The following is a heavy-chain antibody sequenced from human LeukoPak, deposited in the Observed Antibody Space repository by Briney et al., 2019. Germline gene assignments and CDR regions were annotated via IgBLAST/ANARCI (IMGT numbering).Heavy chain of an antibody. CDR2: IYYSGST. D-gene: IGHD3-22*01. V-gene: IGHV4-30-4*08. CDR1: GGSISSGDYY. CDR3: ARGTVVVVITSLDP. Sequence: SQTLSLTCTVSGGSISSGDYYWSWIRQPPGKGLEWIGYIYYSGSTYYNPSLKSRVTISVDTSKNQFSLKLSSVTVADTAVYYCARGTVVVVITSLDPWGQGTLVTVSS. J-gene: IGHJ5*02.